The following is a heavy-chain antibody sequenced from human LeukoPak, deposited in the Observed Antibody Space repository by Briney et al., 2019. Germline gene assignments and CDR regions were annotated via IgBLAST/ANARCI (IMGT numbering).Heavy chain of an antibody. CDR1: GFTFTNYW. CDR2: INEDGSKK. J-gene: IGHJ5*02. V-gene: IGHV3-7*01. D-gene: IGHD3-10*01. CDR3: TSSSYSCSSS. Sequence: GGSLRLSCAASGFTFTNYWMIWVRQAPGKGLEWVANINEDGSKKYYVGSVEGRFTISRDNAKNSVFLQMNSLRADDTAMYYCTSSSYSCSSSWGQGTLVTVSS.